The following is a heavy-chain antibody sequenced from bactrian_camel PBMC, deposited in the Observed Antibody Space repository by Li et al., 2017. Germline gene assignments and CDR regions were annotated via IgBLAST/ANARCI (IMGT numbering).Heavy chain of an antibody. V-gene: IGHV3S40*01. D-gene: IGHD3*01. CDR3: AADGWVERDGRCDS. CDR2: INSEGGST. J-gene: IGHJ4*01. Sequence: VQLVESGGGLVQPGGSLSLSCAASGFSFSKYGMSWVRQAPGRGFEWVSSINSEGGSTYYKDSVKGRFTISRDNAKNTVYLQMTDLKVEDTAVYYCAADGWVERDGRCDSLSQGTQVTVS. CDR1: GFSFSKYG.